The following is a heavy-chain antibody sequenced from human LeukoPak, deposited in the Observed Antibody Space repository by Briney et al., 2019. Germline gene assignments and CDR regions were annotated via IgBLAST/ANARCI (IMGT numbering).Heavy chain of an antibody. CDR2: INPNSGGT. Sequence: ASVKVSCKASGYTFTGYYMHWVRQAPGQGLEWMGWINPNSGGTNYAQKFQGRVTMTRDTSISTAYMELSRLRSDDTAVYYCARDVPNCSSTCCPIDYWGQGTLVTVSS. D-gene: IGHD2-2*01. CDR3: ARDVPNCSSTCCPIDY. CDR1: GYTFTGYY. J-gene: IGHJ4*02. V-gene: IGHV1-2*02.